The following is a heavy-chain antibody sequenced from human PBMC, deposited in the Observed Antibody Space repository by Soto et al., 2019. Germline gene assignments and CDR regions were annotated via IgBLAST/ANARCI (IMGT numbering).Heavy chain of an antibody. D-gene: IGHD1-20*01. CDR3: ASRMTGSPHYSYGMDV. CDR2: IIPIFGTA. CDR1: GGTFSSYA. V-gene: IGHV1-69*12. J-gene: IGHJ6*02. Sequence: QVQLVQSGAEVKKPGSSVKVSCKASGGTFSSYAINWVRQAPGQGLEWMGGIIPIFGTADYAQKFQGRVMITAVDSTSTDYLDLSSLRSEHTAVYYCASRMTGSPHYSYGMDVWGQGTTVTVPS.